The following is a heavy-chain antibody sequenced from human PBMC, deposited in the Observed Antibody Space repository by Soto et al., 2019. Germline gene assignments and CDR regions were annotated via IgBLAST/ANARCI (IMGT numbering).Heavy chain of an antibody. J-gene: IGHJ4*02. CDR1: GYTFTGHY. CDR3: ARDQSGDELVSPDY. Sequence: QVQLVQSGAEVKKPGASVKVSCTASGYTFTGHYIPWVRQAPGQGLEWMGWVNANSGSANKAPRSQGRFPMTRETPSNTAYMPLARLTSDDTAVYYCARDQSGDELVSPDYWGQEPLVTVSS. D-gene: IGHD5-12*01. CDR2: VNANSGSA. V-gene: IGHV1-2*02.